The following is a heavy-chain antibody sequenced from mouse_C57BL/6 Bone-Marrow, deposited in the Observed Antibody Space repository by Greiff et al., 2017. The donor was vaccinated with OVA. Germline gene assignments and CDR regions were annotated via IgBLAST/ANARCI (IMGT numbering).Heavy chain of an antibody. J-gene: IGHJ1*03. CDR3: ATSGYYYGSSYPHWYFDV. Sequence: VQLHQSGPELVKPGASVKISCKASGYSFTDYNMNWVKQSNGKSLEWIGVINPNYGTTSYNQKFKGKATLTVDQSSSTAYMQLNSLTSEDSAVYYCATSGYYYGSSYPHWYFDVWGTGTTVTVSS. V-gene: IGHV1-39*01. D-gene: IGHD1-1*01. CDR1: GYSFTDYN. CDR2: INPNYGTT.